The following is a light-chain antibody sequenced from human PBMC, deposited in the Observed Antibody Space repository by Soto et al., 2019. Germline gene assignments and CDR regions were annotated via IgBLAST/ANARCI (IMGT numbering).Light chain of an antibody. V-gene: IGLV2-23*02. CDR3: CSYAGSSTFV. J-gene: IGLJ1*01. CDR2: EVS. Sequence: SVLXQPASVSGSPGQSITISCTGTSSDVGSYNLVSWYQQHPGKAPKLMIYEVSKRPSGVSNRFSGSKSGNTASLTIPGLQAEDEADYYCCSYAGSSTFVFGTGTKVTVL. CDR1: SSDVGSYNL.